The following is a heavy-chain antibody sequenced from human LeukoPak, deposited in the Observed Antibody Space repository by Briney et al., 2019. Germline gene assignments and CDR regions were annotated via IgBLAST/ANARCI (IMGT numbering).Heavy chain of an antibody. CDR1: GFTFDDYA. CDR2: IDWRNDGI. V-gene: IGHV3-9*01. D-gene: IGHD6-19*01. Sequence: GGSLRLSCAASGFTFDDYAMHWVRLPPGKGPEWVSGIDWRNDGIGYADSVKGRFTISRDNAKKSLYLQMNSLRPEDTALYYCGKDISRNGWSIVYWGQGTLVTVSS. CDR3: GKDISRNGWSIVY. J-gene: IGHJ4*02.